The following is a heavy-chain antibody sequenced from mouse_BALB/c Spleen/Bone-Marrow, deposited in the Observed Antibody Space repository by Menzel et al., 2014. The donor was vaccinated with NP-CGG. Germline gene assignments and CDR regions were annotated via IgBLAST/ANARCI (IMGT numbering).Heavy chain of an antibody. D-gene: IGHD1-1*01. CDR2: IYPSDSYT. Sequence: QVQLQQSGADLVRPGASVKLSCKASGYTFTSYWINWVKQRPGQGLEWIGNIYPSDSYTNYNQRFRDKATLTVDTSSSTAYMQLSSPTSEDSAVYYCTRQDYYGNSYWYFDVRGAGTTVTVSS. CDR1: GYTFTSYW. CDR3: TRQDYYGNSYWYFDV. V-gene: IGHV1-59*01. J-gene: IGHJ1*01.